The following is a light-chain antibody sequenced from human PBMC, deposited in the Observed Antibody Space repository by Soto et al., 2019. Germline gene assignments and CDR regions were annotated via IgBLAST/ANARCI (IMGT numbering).Light chain of an antibody. CDR2: GAS. CDR3: QQTFSTLALT. V-gene: IGKV1-39*01. Sequence: DIQMTQSPFSLAASVGDRVTVSCRSSQSIDTFLNWYRHKPGKAPELLIFGASRLHSGVPSRFSSGGSGTEFTLNISSLQPEDFATYYCQQTFSTLALTFGGGTKVEI. CDR1: QSIDTF. J-gene: IGKJ4*01.